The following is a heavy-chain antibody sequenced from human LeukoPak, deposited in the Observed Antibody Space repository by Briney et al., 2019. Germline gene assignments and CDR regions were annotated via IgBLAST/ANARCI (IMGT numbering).Heavy chain of an antibody. Sequence: SETLSLTCTVSGGSISSSSYYWGWIRQPPGKGLEWIGSIYYSGSTYYNPSLKSRVTISVDTSKNQFSLKLSSVTAADTAVYYCASQGYCGGDCYYYFDYWGQGTLVTVSS. CDR3: ASQGYCGGDCYYYFDY. V-gene: IGHV4-39*01. CDR2: IYYSGST. CDR1: GGSISSSSYY. D-gene: IGHD2-21*02. J-gene: IGHJ4*02.